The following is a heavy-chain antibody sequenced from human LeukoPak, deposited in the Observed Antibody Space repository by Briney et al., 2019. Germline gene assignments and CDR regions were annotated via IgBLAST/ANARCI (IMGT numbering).Heavy chain of an antibody. D-gene: IGHD6-13*01. V-gene: IGHV1-69*05. CDR2: IIPSLGTT. CDR1: GGTFSTYV. Sequence: SVKVSCKTSGGTFSTYVIVWVRQAPGQGLEWMGGIIPSLGTTNYAQKFQGRVTMTKNTSISTAYMELSSLRSEDTAVYYCARGPAAGYWGQGTLVTVSS. CDR3: ARGPAAGY. J-gene: IGHJ4*02.